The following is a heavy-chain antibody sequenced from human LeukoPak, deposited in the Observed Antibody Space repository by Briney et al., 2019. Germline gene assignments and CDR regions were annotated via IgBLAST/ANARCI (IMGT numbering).Heavy chain of an antibody. CDR2: IYSSGST. D-gene: IGHD6-13*01. CDR1: GGSISSYY. Sequence: SETLSLTCSVSGGSISSYYWSWVRQPAGKGLEWIGRIYSSGSTNYNPSLNSRVTMSVDTSNNQFSLRLTSVTAADTAVYYCARGTTAAAGIFDCWGQGTLATVSS. V-gene: IGHV4-4*07. CDR3: ARGTTAAAGIFDC. J-gene: IGHJ4*02.